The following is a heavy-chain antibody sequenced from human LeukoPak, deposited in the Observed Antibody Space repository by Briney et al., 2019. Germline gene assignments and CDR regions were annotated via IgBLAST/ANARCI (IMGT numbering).Heavy chain of an antibody. CDR3: ARWAVLPRAFDI. CDR2: IYSGGST. Sequence: GGSLRLSCAASGFTFSSCAMSWVRQAPGKGLEWVSVIYSGGSTYYADSVKGRFTISRDNSKNTLYLQMNSLRAEDTAVYYCARWAVLPRAFDIWGQGTMVTVSS. J-gene: IGHJ3*02. CDR1: GFTFSSCA. D-gene: IGHD3-10*01. V-gene: IGHV3-53*01.